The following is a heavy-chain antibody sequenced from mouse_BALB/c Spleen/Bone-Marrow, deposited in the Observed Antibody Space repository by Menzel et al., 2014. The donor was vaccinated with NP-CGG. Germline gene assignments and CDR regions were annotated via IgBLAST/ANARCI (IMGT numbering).Heavy chain of an antibody. V-gene: IGHV1-4*01. D-gene: IGHD1-1*01. CDR1: GYTFTRYT. CDR2: IIPNSGYS. Sequence: QVQLQQSGAELARPGASGKMSCQASGYTFTRYTMHWEKKRPGQGLEWIGYIIPNSGYSNYNQKFKDKATLTADKSSSTAYMQLSSLTSEDSAVYYCTIRYYAMDYWGQGTSVTVSS. CDR3: TIRYYAMDY. J-gene: IGHJ4*01.